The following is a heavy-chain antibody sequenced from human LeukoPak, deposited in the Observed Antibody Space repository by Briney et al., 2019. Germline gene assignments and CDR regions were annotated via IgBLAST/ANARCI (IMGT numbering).Heavy chain of an antibody. CDR3: ASGPNNNVVPAATLTYYYGMDV. D-gene: IGHD2-2*01. V-gene: IGHV4-31*03. CDR1: GGSISSGGYY. J-gene: IGHJ6*02. Sequence: SETLSLTCTVSGGSISSGGYYWSWIRQHPGKGLEWIGYIYYSGSTYYNPSLKSRVTISVDTSKNQFSLKLSSVTAADTAVYYCASGPNNNVVPAATLTYYYGMDVWGQGTTVTVSS. CDR2: IYYSGST.